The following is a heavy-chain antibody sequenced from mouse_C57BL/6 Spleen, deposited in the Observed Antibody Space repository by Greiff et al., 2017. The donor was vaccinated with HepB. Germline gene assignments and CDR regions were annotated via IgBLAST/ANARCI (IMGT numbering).Heavy chain of an antibody. V-gene: IGHV5-17*01. D-gene: IGHD1-1*01. Sequence: EVQLVESGGGLVKPGGSLKLSCAASGFTFSDYGMHWVRQAPEKGLEWVAYISSGSSTIYYADTVMGRFTISRDNAKNTLFLQMPSLRSEDTAMYYCATYDSSVFDYWGQGATLTVSS. CDR2: ISSGSSTI. J-gene: IGHJ2*01. CDR1: GFTFSDYG. CDR3: ATYDSSVFDY.